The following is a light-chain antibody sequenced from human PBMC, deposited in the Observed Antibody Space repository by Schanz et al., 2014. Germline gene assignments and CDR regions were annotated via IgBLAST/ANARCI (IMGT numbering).Light chain of an antibody. CDR3: QEYSTYSQT. CDR1: QDISGW. Sequence: DIQMTQSPSSVSASIGDRVTITCRASQDISGWLAWYQQKPGKAPKLLIYGASTLVSGVPSRFSGSGSATDFTLTISGLQPDDFATYYCQEYSTYSQTFGQGTKVDIK. CDR2: GAS. V-gene: IGKV1-12*01. J-gene: IGKJ1*01.